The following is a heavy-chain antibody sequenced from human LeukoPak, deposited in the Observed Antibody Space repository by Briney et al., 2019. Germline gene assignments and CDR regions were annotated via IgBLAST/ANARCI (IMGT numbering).Heavy chain of an antibody. CDR2: IRYDGSNK. V-gene: IGHV3-30*02. J-gene: IGHJ4*02. D-gene: IGHD6-19*01. CDR1: GFTFSGFG. CDR3: VKDGGWSFDY. Sequence: GGSLRLSCAASGFTFSGFGMHWVRQAPGKGLEWVAFIRYDGSNKYYPDSVKGRFTISRDNSKNTLYLQMNSLRAEDTAVYYCVKDGGWSFDYWGQGTLVTVSS.